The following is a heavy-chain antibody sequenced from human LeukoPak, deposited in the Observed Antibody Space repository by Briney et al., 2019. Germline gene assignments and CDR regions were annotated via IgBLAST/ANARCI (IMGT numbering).Heavy chain of an antibody. J-gene: IGHJ4*02. Sequence: GGSLRLSCAASGFTFSSYAMHWVRQAPGKGLEYVSAISSNGGRTYYADSVKGRFTISRDNSKNTLYLQMRSLRAEDTAVYYCVPIAVAGFFDYWGQGTLVTVSS. CDR3: VPIAVAGFFDY. CDR2: ISSNGGRT. D-gene: IGHD6-19*01. V-gene: IGHV3-64D*09. CDR1: GFTFSSYA.